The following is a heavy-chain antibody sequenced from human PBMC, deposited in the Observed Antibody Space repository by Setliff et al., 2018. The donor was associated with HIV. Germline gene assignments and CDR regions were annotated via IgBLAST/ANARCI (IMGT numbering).Heavy chain of an antibody. CDR3: AREREGYYDSSGYYYGAFDI. D-gene: IGHD3-22*01. V-gene: IGHV4-59*01. J-gene: IGHJ3*02. Sequence: PPGKGLEWIGYIYYSGSTNYNPSLKSRVTISVDTSKNQFSLKLSSVTAADTAVYYCAREREGYYDSSGYYYGAFDIWGQGTMVTVS. CDR2: IYYSGST.